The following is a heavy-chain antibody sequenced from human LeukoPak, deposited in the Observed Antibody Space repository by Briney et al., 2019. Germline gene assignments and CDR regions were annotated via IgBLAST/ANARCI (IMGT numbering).Heavy chain of an antibody. CDR3: AGGLLWFGEFSAKLDY. J-gene: IGHJ4*02. CDR2: IFGSGSS. Sequence: SETLSLTCTVSGGSISDYYWSWIRQPPGKGLEWIGWIFGSGSSNYNPSLKSRLTISVDTSKNQFSLKLSSVTAADTAVYYCAGGLLWFGEFSAKLDYWGQGTLVTVSS. V-gene: IGHV4-59*12. D-gene: IGHD3-10*01. CDR1: GGSISDYY.